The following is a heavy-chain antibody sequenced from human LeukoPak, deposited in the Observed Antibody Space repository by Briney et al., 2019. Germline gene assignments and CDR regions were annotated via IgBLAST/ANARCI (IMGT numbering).Heavy chain of an antibody. CDR3: ARGDYYDSSGYSGSGAFDI. D-gene: IGHD3-22*01. Sequence: PSQTLSLTCAVSGGSISSGGYSWSWIRQPPGKGLEWIGYIYHSGSTYYNPSLKSRVTISVDRSKNQFSLKLSSVTAADTAVYYCARGDYYDSSGYSGSGAFDIWGQGTMVTVSS. J-gene: IGHJ3*02. CDR2: IYHSGST. CDR1: GGSISSGGYS. V-gene: IGHV4-30-2*01.